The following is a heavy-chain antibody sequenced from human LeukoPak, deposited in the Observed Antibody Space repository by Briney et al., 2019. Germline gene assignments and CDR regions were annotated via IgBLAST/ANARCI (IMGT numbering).Heavy chain of an antibody. CDR2: IMPLFGTA. Sequence: ASVKVSCKTSGGTFNNSAISWVRQAPGQGLEWLGGIMPLFGTAGYAQKFQGRVTITKDESTRTVYLELTSLTSDDTAVYYCARDRRDQSGWYYIPGGSWGQGTLVTVSS. CDR1: GGTFNNSA. J-gene: IGHJ5*02. D-gene: IGHD2-15*01. CDR3: ARDRRDQSGWYYIPGGS. V-gene: IGHV1-69*05.